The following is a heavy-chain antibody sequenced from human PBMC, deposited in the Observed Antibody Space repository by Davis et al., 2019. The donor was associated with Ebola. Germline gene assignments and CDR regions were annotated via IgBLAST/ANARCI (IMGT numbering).Heavy chain of an antibody. D-gene: IGHD4/OR15-4a*01. J-gene: IGHJ4*02. CDR3: ATDYLKY. V-gene: IGHV4-61*02. Sequence: SETLSLTCTVSGGSISSSSYYWSWIRQPAGKGLEWIGRIYTSGSTNYNPSLKSRVTISVDTSKNQFSLKVSSVTAADTAVYYCATDYLKYWGQGTLVTVSS. CDR2: IYTSGST. CDR1: GGSISSSSYY.